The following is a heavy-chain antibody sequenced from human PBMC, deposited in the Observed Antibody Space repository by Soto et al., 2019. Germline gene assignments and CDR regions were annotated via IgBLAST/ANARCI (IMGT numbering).Heavy chain of an antibody. D-gene: IGHD1-26*01. CDR3: ARDRRRHLIVGATHSKIYYYYYGMDV. V-gene: IGHV4-31*03. CDR2: IYYSGST. CDR1: GGSISSGGYY. Sequence: SETLSLTCTVSGGSISSGGYYWSWIRQHPGKGLEWIGYIYYSGSTYYNPSLKSRVTISVDTSKNQFSLKLSSVTAADTAVYYCARDRRRHLIVGATHSKIYYYYYGMDVWGQGTTVTVSS. J-gene: IGHJ6*02.